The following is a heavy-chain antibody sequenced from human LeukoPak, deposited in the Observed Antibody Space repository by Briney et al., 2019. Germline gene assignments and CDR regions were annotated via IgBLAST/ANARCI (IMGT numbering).Heavy chain of an antibody. Sequence: SETLSLTCAVSGYSISSGYYWGWIRQPPGKGLEWIGSIYHSGSTYYNPSLKSRVTISVDTSKNQFSLKLSSVTAADTAVYYYARVTRGMTYYYGSGSYSDYYYYYMDVWGKGTTVTVSS. CDR1: GYSISSGYY. D-gene: IGHD3-10*01. J-gene: IGHJ6*03. CDR3: ARVTRGMTYYYGSGSYSDYYYYYMDV. CDR2: IYHSGST. V-gene: IGHV4-38-2*01.